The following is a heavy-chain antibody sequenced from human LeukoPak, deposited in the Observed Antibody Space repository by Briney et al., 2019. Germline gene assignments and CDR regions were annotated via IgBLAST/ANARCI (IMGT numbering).Heavy chain of an antibody. Sequence: GEPLKISGKGSGYSFTSYWIGCVRQMPGKGLEWVGIIYPGDSDTRYSPTFQGKVTISAAKSISTANLQWSSLKASDTAMYYCARRRYSGIAAAGTGAFDIWGQGTMVTVSS. CDR2: IYPGDSDT. CDR3: ARRRYSGIAAAGTGAFDI. J-gene: IGHJ3*02. V-gene: IGHV5-51*01. CDR1: GYSFTSYW. D-gene: IGHD6-13*01.